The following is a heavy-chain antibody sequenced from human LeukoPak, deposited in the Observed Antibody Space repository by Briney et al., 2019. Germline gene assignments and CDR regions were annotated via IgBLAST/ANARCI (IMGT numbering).Heavy chain of an antibody. CDR1: GGSISSSNW. Sequence: SGTLSLTCAVSGGSISSSNWWSWARQSPGKGLEWIGEIYHSGSTNYNPSLKSRVTISVDKSKNQFSLKLSSVTAADTAVYYCARIYSSGWYDVFDIWGQGTMVTVSS. CDR2: IYHSGST. D-gene: IGHD6-19*01. CDR3: ARIYSSGWYDVFDI. V-gene: IGHV4-4*02. J-gene: IGHJ3*02.